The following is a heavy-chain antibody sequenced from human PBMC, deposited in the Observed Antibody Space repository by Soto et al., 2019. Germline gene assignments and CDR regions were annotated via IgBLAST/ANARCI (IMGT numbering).Heavy chain of an antibody. D-gene: IGHD3-10*01. CDR2: IIPIFGTA. V-gene: IGHV1-69*13. CDR1: GGTFSSYA. Sequence: SVKVSCKASGGTFSSYAISWVRQAPGQGLEWMGGIIPIFGTANYAQKFQGRVTITADESTSTAYMELSSLRSEDTAVYYCARDRTDYYGSGSSYIPFDYWAREPWSPSPQ. CDR3: ARDRTDYYGSGSSYIPFDY. J-gene: IGHJ4*02.